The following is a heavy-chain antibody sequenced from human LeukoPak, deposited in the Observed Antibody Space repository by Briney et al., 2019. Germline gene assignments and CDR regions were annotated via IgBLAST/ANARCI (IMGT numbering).Heavy chain of an antibody. Sequence: SETLSLTCTVSGASISRTTHYWGWFRQPPGKGLEWIATMFYSGYTYYNPSLKSRVTISIDTSENQVSLKLSFVTAADTALYYCAKEPTGDKSFDSWGQGTLVTVSS. V-gene: IGHV4-39*07. J-gene: IGHJ4*02. CDR2: MFYSGYT. CDR1: GASISRTTHY. D-gene: IGHD7-27*01. CDR3: AKEPTGDKSFDS.